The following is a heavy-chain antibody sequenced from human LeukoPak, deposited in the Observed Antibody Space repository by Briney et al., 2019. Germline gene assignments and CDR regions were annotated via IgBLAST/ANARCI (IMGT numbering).Heavy chain of an antibody. D-gene: IGHD5-12*01. J-gene: IGHJ6*03. V-gene: IGHV4-39*01. CDR2: IYYSGST. CDR3: ARHLGYSGYEGGGGDYYYYYMDV. Sequence: SETLSLTCTVSGGSISSSSYYWGWIRQPPGKGLEWIGSIYYSGSTYYNPSLKSRVTISVDTSKNQFSLKLSSVTAADTAVYYCARHLGYSGYEGGGGDYYYYYMDVWGKGTTVTISS. CDR1: GGSISSSSYY.